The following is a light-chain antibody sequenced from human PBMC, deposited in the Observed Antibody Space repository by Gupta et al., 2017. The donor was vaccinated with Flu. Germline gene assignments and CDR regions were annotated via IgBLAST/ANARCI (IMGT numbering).Light chain of an antibody. Sequence: SSELTQDPAVSVALGQTVRITCQGDSLRSYYASWYQQKPGQAPVLVIYAKNNRPSGIPDRFSGSSSGNTASLTITGAQAEDEADYYCNSRDSSDNHQAVFGG. CDR2: AKN. V-gene: IGLV3-19*01. J-gene: IGLJ2*01. CDR3: NSRDSSDNHQAV. CDR1: SLRSYY.